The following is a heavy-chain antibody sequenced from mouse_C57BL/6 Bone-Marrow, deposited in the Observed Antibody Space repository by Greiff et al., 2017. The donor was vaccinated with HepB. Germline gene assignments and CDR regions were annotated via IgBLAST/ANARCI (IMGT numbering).Heavy chain of an antibody. D-gene: IGHD1-1*01. CDR3: TTDYYGSIWYFDV. CDR2: IDPENGDT. J-gene: IGHJ1*03. CDR1: GFNIKDDY. V-gene: IGHV14-4*01. Sequence: DVQLQESGAELVRPGASVKLSCTASGFNIKDDYMHWVKQRPEQGLEWIGWIDPENGDTEYASKFQGKATITADTSSNTAYLQLSSLTSEDTAVYYCTTDYYGSIWYFDVWGTGTTVTVSS.